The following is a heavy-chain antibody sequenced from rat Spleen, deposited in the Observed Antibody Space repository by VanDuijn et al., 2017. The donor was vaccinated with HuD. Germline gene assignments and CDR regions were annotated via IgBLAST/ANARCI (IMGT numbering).Heavy chain of an antibody. CDR2: ITNSGGST. CDR3: ARQTPFNYGTVGDY. V-gene: IGHV5-31*01. J-gene: IGHJ2*01. CDR1: GFTFNNYW. Sequence: EVQLVESGGGLVQPGRSLKLSCVASGFTFNNYWMTWIRQAPGKGLEWVASITNSGGSTYYRDSVKGRFTISRDNAKRTLYLQMESLRSEDTATYYCARQTPFNYGTVGDYWGQGVMVTVSS. D-gene: IGHD1-11*01.